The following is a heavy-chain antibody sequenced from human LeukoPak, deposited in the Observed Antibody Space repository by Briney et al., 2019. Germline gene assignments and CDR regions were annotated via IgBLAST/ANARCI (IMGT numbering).Heavy chain of an antibody. CDR2: IYTSGST. Sequence: PSETLSLTCTVSGGSISSYYWSWIRQPAGKGLEWIGRIYTSGSTNYNPSLKSRATMSVDTSKNQFSLKLSSVTAADTAVYYCAREGSVLRYFDWLPPYYFDYWGQGTLVTVSS. CDR1: GGSISSYY. J-gene: IGHJ4*02. V-gene: IGHV4-4*07. D-gene: IGHD3-9*01. CDR3: AREGSVLRYFDWLPPYYFDY.